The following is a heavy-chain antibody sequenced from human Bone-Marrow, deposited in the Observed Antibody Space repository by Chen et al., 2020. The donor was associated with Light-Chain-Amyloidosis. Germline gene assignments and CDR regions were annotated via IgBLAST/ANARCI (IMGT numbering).Heavy chain of an antibody. CDR2: IYYSGST. J-gene: IGHJ6*01. V-gene: IGHV4-39*02. D-gene: IGHD3-10*01. CDR3: ARRRGGENYYYGMDV. CDR1: GGSIINSNSY. Sequence: QLQLQESGPGLVKPSETLSLTCPVSGGSIINSNSYWGWIRQPPGKGLEWIGAIYYSGSTYYNPALNSRLTISVDTSKNHFSLKLNSVTVADTAVYYCARRRGGENYYYGMDVWGQGTTVSVSS.